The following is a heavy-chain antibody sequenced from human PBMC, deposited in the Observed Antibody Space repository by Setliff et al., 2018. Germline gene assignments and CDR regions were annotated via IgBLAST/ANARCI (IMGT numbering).Heavy chain of an antibody. V-gene: IGHV1-69*05. CDR1: GGPLNSYS. J-gene: IGHJ4*02. CDR3: ARVVVAGVFDY. CDR2: IIPIFGTA. Sequence: SVKVSCKASGGPLNSYSFSWVRQAPGQGLEWMGGIIPIFGTANYAQKFQGRVTITTDESTSTAYMELSSLRSEATAVYYCARVVVAGVFDYWGQGTLVTVSS. D-gene: IGHD6-19*01.